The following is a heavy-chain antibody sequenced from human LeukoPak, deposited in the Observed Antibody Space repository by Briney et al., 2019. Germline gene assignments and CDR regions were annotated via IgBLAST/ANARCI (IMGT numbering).Heavy chain of an antibody. CDR2: INHSGST. CDR1: GGSFSGYY. Sequence: SETLSLTCAVYGGSFSGYYWSWIRQPPGKGLEWIGEINHSGSTNYNPSLKSRVTISVDTSKNQFSLKLSSVTAADTAVYYCARGTLITVSRYYYYYYMDVWGKGTTVTISS. V-gene: IGHV4-34*01. J-gene: IGHJ6*03. D-gene: IGHD1-14*01. CDR3: ARGTLITVSRYYYYYYMDV.